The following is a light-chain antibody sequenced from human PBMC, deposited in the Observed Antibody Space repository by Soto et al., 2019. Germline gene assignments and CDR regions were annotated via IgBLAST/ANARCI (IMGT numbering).Light chain of an antibody. Sequence: QSALTQPASVSGSPGQSITISCTGTSSDVGGYNYVSWYQQHPGKAPKLMIYEVSNRPSGVSNRFSGSKSGNTASLPISGLQAEDEADYYCSSYTSSSTLYVFGTGTKLTVL. CDR2: EVS. J-gene: IGLJ1*01. V-gene: IGLV2-14*01. CDR3: SSYTSSSTLYV. CDR1: SSDVGGYNY.